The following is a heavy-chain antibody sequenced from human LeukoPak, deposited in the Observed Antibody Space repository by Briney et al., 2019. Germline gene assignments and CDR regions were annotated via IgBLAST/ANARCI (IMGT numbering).Heavy chain of an antibody. CDR2: IYNSGTT. Sequence: SQTLSLTCTVSGGSISSDDYYWSWIRQPPGKGLEWIGYIYNSGTTYYNPSLKSRVTISIDTSNNQFSLKLSSVTAEDKALYYCARAPIITTSWYWFDHWGQGTLVTVSS. J-gene: IGHJ5*02. D-gene: IGHD2/OR15-2a*01. CDR3: ARAPIITTSWYWFDH. V-gene: IGHV4-30-4*01. CDR1: GGSISSDDYY.